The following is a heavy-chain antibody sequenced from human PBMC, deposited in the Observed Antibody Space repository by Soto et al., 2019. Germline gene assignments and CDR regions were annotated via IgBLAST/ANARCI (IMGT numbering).Heavy chain of an antibody. CDR3: ARDGVGPFDY. CDR2: TSYSGNT. CDR1: GGSVSTYY. J-gene: IGHJ4*02. D-gene: IGHD3-3*01. Sequence: QVQLQESGPGLLKPSETLSLTCTISGGSVSTYYWSWIRQPPGKELEWIGLTSYSGNTNYNPSLKSRVAMAVDTSKHQFSLTLSSVTAADTAVYYCARDGVGPFDYWGQGTLVTVSS. V-gene: IGHV4-59*02.